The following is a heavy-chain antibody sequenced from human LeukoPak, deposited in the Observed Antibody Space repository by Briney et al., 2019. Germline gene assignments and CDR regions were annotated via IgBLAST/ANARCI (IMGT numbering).Heavy chain of an antibody. D-gene: IGHD6-19*01. J-gene: IGHJ4*02. V-gene: IGHV3-23*01. Sequence: PGGSLRLSCAASGFTFSTYAMNWVRQAPAKGLEWVSTIGGGGPTTDYADSVKDRFTISRDNFKNTLYLQMNSLRAEDTAVYFCARGFLGGTDQYFDSWGQGTLVTVSS. CDR2: IGGGGPTT. CDR1: GFTFSTYA. CDR3: ARGFLGGTDQYFDS.